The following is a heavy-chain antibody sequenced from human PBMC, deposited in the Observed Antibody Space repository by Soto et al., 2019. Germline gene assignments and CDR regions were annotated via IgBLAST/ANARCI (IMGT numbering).Heavy chain of an antibody. D-gene: IGHD1-26*01. CDR2: ISAHNGNT. CDR1: GYGFTTYG. J-gene: IGHJ4*02. Sequence: QVHLVQSGAEVKKPGASVKVSCKGSGYGFTTYGITWVRQAPGQGLEWMAWISAHNGNTNYAQKPQGRVTVTRDTSTPTAYMELRSLRSNDTAVYYCARGWDGDYWGQGALVTVSS. CDR3: ARGWDGDY. V-gene: IGHV1-18*01.